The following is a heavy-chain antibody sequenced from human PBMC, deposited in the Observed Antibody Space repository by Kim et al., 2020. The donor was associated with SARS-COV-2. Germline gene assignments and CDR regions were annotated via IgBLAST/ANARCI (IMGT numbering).Heavy chain of an antibody. CDR3: ARGSKVVTVFNSYYYMDV. V-gene: IGHV1-8*02. CDR1: GYTFTSYD. D-gene: IGHD3-3*01. J-gene: IGHJ6*03. CDR2: MNPNSGNT. Sequence: ASVKVSCKASGYTFTSYDINWVRQATGQGLEWMGWMNPNSGNTGYAQKFPGRVTMTRNTSIRTAYMELSSLRSEDTAVYYCARGSKVVTVFNSYYYMDVWGKGTTVTVSS.